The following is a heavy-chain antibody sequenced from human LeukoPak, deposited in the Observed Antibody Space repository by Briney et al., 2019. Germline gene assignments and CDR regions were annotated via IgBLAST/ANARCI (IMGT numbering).Heavy chain of an antibody. CDR1: GYTFTSYA. CDR2: INPNSGGT. CDR3: ARGPINYDILTGYFFY. J-gene: IGHJ4*02. V-gene: IGHV1-18*01. Sequence: GASVKVSCKASGYTFTSYAMNWVRQAPGQGLEWMGWINPNSGGTNYAQKLQGRVTMTTDTSTSTAYMELRSLRSDDTAVYYCARGPINYDILTGYFFYWGQGTLVTVSS. D-gene: IGHD3-9*01.